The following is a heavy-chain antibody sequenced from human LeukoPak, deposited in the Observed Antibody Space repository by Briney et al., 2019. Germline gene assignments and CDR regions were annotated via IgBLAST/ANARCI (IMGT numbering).Heavy chain of an antibody. CDR3: GRQEWPWTSLDS. CDR2: FSGRGGSA. J-gene: IGHJ4*02. Sequence: PARSLRLSCAASGFTFSDYAMNWVRQAPGKWLEWVSSFSGRGGSAYYADSVDGPFTIARDNSKNTLFLQTNSVRTEEPALYYCGRQEWPWTSLDSWGQGPLVTVS. CDR1: GFTFSDYA. V-gene: IGHV3-23*01. D-gene: IGHD3-3*01.